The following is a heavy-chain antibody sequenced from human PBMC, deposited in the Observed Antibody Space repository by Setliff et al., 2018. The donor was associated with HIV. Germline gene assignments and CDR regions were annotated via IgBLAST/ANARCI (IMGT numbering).Heavy chain of an antibody. D-gene: IGHD6-13*01. J-gene: IGHJ4*02. Sequence: GGSLRLSCAASGFTFSSYDMHWVRQATGKGLEWVSAIGTAGDTYYPGSVKGRFTISRDNAKNSLYLQMNSLRAEDTAVYYCAKTSSSSEYYFDYWGQGTLVTVSS. CDR2: IGTAGDT. V-gene: IGHV3-13*01. CDR1: GFTFSSYD. CDR3: AKTSSSSEYYFDY.